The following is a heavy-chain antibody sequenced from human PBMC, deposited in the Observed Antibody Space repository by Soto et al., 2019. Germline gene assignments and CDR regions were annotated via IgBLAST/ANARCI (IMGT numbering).Heavy chain of an antibody. CDR2: INHSGST. CDR3: ARGRAGDY. J-gene: IGHJ4*02. Sequence: PSETLSLTCAVYGGSFSGYYWSWIRQPPGKGLEWIGEINHSGSTNYNPSLKSRVTISVDTSKNQFSLKLSSVTAADTAVYYCARGRAGDYWGQGTLVTVSS. V-gene: IGHV4-34*01. CDR1: GGSFSGYY.